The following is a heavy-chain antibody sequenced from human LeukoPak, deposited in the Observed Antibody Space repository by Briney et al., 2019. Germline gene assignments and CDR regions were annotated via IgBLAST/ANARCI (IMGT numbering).Heavy chain of an antibody. V-gene: IGHV3-30*03. Sequence: QTGGSLRLSCAASGFTFSSYGMHWVRQAPGKGLEWVAVISYDGSNKYYADSVKGRFTISRDNSKNTLYLQMNSLRAEDTAVYYCARGYQLLLYPIDYWGQGTLVTVSS. J-gene: IGHJ4*02. CDR2: ISYDGSNK. D-gene: IGHD2-2*01. CDR1: GFTFSSYG. CDR3: ARGYQLLLYPIDY.